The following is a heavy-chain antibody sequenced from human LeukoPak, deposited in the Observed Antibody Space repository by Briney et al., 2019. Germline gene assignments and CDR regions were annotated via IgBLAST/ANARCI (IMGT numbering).Heavy chain of an antibody. CDR3: ARAGYSSGWYVGSFQY. D-gene: IGHD6-19*01. V-gene: IGHV5-51*01. CDR2: IYPADSDT. CDR1: GYSFTSYW. Sequence: GESLKTSCKASGYSFTSYWIGWVRQMPGKGLEWMGIIYPADSDTKYSPSFQGQVTVSADKSIGTAYLQWSSLKASDTAIYFCARAGYSSGWYVGSFQYWGQGTLVTVSS. J-gene: IGHJ4*02.